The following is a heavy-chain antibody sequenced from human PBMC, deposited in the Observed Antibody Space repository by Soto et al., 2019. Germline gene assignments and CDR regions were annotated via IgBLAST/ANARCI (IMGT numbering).Heavy chain of an antibody. D-gene: IGHD6-13*01. Sequence: GSSVKVSCKVSGYTFTSYAMHWVRQAPGQRLEWMGWINAGNGNTKYSQKFQGRVTITRDTSASTAYMELSSLRSEDTAVYYCARDGAAAGTNWFDPWGQGTLVTVSS. CDR3: ARDGAAAGTNWFDP. CDR2: INAGNGNT. V-gene: IGHV1-3*01. CDR1: GYTFTSYA. J-gene: IGHJ5*02.